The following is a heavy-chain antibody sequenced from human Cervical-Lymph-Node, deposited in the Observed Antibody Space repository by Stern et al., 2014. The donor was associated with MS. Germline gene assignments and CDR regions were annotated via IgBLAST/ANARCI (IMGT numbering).Heavy chain of an antibody. J-gene: IGHJ4*02. CDR3: IRLRKQLGNKYYFDY. CDR2: INTNTGDP. Sequence: QVQLVQSGSELKKHGASVKVSCKASGYTFIYYGINWVRQAPGQGLEWLGWINTNTGDPTYAQGFTGRFVFSLNTSVSTAYLQISSLKAEDTAVYYCIRLRKQLGNKYYFDYWGQGTLVTVSS. CDR1: GYTFIYYG. V-gene: IGHV7-4-1*02. D-gene: IGHD7-27*01.